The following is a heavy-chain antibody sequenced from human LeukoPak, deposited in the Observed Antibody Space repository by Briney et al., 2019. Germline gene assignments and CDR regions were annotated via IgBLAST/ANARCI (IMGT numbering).Heavy chain of an antibody. CDR1: GYSISSGYY. V-gene: IGHV4-38-2*02. CDR3: AREYSSSIDY. CDR2: IYHSGST. Sequence: SETLSLTCTVSGYSISSGYYWGWIRQPPGKGLEWIGSIYHSGSTYYNPSLKSRVTISVDRSKNQFSLKLSSVTAADTAVYYCAREYSSSIDYWGQGTLVTVSS. D-gene: IGHD6-6*01. J-gene: IGHJ4*02.